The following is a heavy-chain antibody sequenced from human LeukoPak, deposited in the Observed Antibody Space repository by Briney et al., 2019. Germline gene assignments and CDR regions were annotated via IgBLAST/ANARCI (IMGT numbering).Heavy chain of an antibody. CDR3: ARGGHRRYYYTSGSAFDP. D-gene: IGHD3-10*01. Sequence: ASVKVSCKASGYTFTNYGISWVRQAPGQGLEWMGWISAHTHYAQNLQGRVTMTTDTSTSTAYMELKSLRSDDTAVYYCARGGHRRYYYTSGSAFDPWGQGTLVTVSS. V-gene: IGHV1-18*01. CDR2: ISAHT. J-gene: IGHJ5*02. CDR1: GYTFTNYG.